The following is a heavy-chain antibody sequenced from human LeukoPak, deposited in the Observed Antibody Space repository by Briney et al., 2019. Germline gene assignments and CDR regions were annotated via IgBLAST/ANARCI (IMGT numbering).Heavy chain of an antibody. V-gene: IGHV4-4*02. Sequence: SGTLSLTCVVSGGSISSSWWSWVRQPPGKGLEWIGEISHSGTTNYNPSLKSRVTISVDKSRNQFSLEVSSVTAADTALYYCTTAFGYSRGWGQGTLVTVSS. J-gene: IGHJ4*02. CDR2: ISHSGTT. D-gene: IGHD6-13*01. CDR3: TTAFGYSRG. CDR1: GGSISSSW.